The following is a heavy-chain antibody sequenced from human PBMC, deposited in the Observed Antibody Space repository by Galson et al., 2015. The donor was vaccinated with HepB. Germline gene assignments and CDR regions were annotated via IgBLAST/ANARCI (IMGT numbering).Heavy chain of an antibody. D-gene: IGHD1-26*01. J-gene: IGHJ5*02. CDR3: ARGDSIVGATGRWFDP. Sequence: QSGAEVKKPGESLKISCKGSGYSFTSYWIGWVRQMPGKGLEWMGIIYPGDSDTRYSPSFQGQVTISADKSISTAYLQWSSLKASDTAMYYCARGDSIVGATGRWFDPWGQGTLVTVSS. V-gene: IGHV5-51*01. CDR2: IYPGDSDT. CDR1: GYSFTSYW.